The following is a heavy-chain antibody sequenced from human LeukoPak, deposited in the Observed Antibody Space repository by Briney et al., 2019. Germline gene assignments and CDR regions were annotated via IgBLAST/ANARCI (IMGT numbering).Heavy chain of an antibody. V-gene: IGHV4-34*01. CDR2: INHSRGT. CDR3: ARGAEPGIGVAGFIFVY. Sequence: SETLSLTCADYGGSFSDYYWIWIRQPPGKGLEWIGEINHSRGTNYNPSLKSRVTISIDTSMNQFSLKLSSVTAADTAVYYCARGAEPGIGVAGFIFVYWGQGTLVTVSS. D-gene: IGHD6-19*01. CDR1: GGSFSDYY. J-gene: IGHJ4*02.